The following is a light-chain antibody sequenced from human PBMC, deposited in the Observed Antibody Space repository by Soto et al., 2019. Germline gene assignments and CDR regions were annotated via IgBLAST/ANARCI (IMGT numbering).Light chain of an antibody. J-gene: IGKJ1*01. CDR2: GAS. CDR3: QQYGSSPPT. Sequence: EIVLTQSPGTLSLSPGERATLSCRASQSVSSSYLAWYQRKPGQAPRLLIYGASSRAIGIPDRFSGSRSGTDFSLTISRLEPEDFAVYYCQQYGSSPPTFGQGTKVEIK. CDR1: QSVSSSY. V-gene: IGKV3-20*01.